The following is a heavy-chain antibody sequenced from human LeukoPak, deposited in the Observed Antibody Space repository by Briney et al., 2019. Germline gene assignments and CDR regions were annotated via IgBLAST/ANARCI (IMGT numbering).Heavy chain of an antibody. CDR2: INHSGST. J-gene: IGHJ4*02. CDR3: AIGAYRITISWAFFDY. V-gene: IGHV4-34*01. Sequence: PSETLSLTCAVYGRSSSGYYGSWIRQPPGKGLEWIGEINHSGSTIYNPSLKSLVTIPVDTSKNQFSLKLNSVTAADTAVYYFAIGAYRITISWAFFDYWGQGTLVTVSS. CDR1: GRSSSGYY. D-gene: IGHD3-3*01.